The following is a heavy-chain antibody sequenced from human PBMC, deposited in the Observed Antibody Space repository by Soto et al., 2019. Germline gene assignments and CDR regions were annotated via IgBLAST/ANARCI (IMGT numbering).Heavy chain of an antibody. CDR1: GFTCRSYD. V-gene: IGHV3-23*01. CDR2: ILVGGST. J-gene: IGHJ3*02. Sequence: GGSLRLSCAASGFTCRSYDMSWVRQAPGKGLEWVSTILVGGSTHYPDSVKGRFTISRDNSKNTVFLQMNSLTAGDTAVYYCAKATATGGGPFDICGQGTMVTVSS. D-gene: IGHD2-8*02. CDR3: AKATATGGGPFDI.